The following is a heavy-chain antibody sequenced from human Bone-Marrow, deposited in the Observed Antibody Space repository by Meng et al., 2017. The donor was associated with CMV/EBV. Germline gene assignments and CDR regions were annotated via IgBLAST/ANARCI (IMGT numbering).Heavy chain of an antibody. V-gene: IGHV1-69*05. J-gene: IGHJ4*02. Sequence: SVKVSCKPSGGTFSSYAISWVRQAPGQGLEWMGGLIPIFGTTKYPQRFQGRVTINTDESTTVAYMEVSSLTSEDTAVYYCVVGLASSVVGLSPLDYWGQGTLVTVSS. CDR3: VVGLASSVVGLSPLDY. CDR1: GGTFSSYA. CDR2: LIPIFGTT. D-gene: IGHD3-22*01.